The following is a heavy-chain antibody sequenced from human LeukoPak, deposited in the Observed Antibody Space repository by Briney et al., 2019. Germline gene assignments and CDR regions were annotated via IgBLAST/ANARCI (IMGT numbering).Heavy chain of an antibody. CDR2: IYYSGST. CDR3: ARHSSGYYWPRYYYGMDV. Sequence: SETLSLTCTVSGGSISSSSYYWGWIRQPPGKGLEWIGSIYYSGSTYYNPSLKSRVTISVDTSKNQFSLKLSSVTAADTAVYYCARHSSGYYWPRYYYGMDVWGQGTTVTVSS. D-gene: IGHD3-22*01. V-gene: IGHV4-39*01. J-gene: IGHJ6*02. CDR1: GGSISSSSYY.